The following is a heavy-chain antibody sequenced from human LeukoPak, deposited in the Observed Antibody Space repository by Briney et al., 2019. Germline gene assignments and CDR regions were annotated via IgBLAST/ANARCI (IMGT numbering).Heavy chain of an antibody. Sequence: GASVTVSCKTSGYTFTSLYIHWVRQAPGQGLEWMGRIDPNRGDRKFAQRFQDRVTFTTDASISTAYMELSSLGSDDTAVYYCARDNYDKRFDYWGQGTLVTVSP. CDR2: IDPNRGDR. V-gene: IGHV1-2*06. CDR3: ARDNYDKRFDY. D-gene: IGHD3-22*01. CDR1: GYTFTSLY. J-gene: IGHJ4*02.